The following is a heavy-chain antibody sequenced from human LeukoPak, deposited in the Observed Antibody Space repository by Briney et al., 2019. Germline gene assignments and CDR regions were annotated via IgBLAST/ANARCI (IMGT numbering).Heavy chain of an antibody. Sequence: GGSLRLSCAASGFTFSSYAMHWVRQAPGKGLEWVAVISYDGSNKYYADSVKGRFTISRDNSKNTLYLQMNSLRAEDTAVYYCARGRGYSSRRIHYGMDVWGQGTTVTVSS. CDR3: ARGRGYSSRRIHYGMDV. D-gene: IGHD6-13*01. V-gene: IGHV3-30-3*01. CDR2: ISYDGSNK. J-gene: IGHJ6*02. CDR1: GFTFSSYA.